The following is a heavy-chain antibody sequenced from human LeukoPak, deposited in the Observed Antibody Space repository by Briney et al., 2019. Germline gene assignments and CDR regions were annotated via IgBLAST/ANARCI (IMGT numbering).Heavy chain of an antibody. CDR1: GFTFDDYA. Sequence: PGGSLRLSCAASGFTFDDYAMHWVRQAPGKGLEWVSGISWNSGSIGYADSVKGRFTISRDNAKNSLYLQMNSLRAEDTALYYCAKDLTPPDGSYHVGFDPWGQGTLVTVSS. D-gene: IGHD1-26*01. V-gene: IGHV3-9*01. CDR2: ISWNSGSI. CDR3: AKDLTPPDGSYHVGFDP. J-gene: IGHJ5*02.